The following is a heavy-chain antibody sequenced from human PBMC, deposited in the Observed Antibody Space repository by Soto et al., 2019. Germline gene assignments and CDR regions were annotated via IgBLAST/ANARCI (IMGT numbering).Heavy chain of an antibody. CDR3: GRAVWLGFGDFYYGMDV. Sequence: TSETLSLTCTVSGGSISSYYWSWIRQPPGKGLEWIGYIYYSGSTNYNPSLKSRVTISVDTSKNQFSLKLSSVTAADTAVYYCGRAVWLGFGDFYYGMDVWGQGTTVTVSS. CDR1: GGSISSYY. D-gene: IGHD3-10*01. V-gene: IGHV4-59*01. CDR2: IYYSGST. J-gene: IGHJ6*02.